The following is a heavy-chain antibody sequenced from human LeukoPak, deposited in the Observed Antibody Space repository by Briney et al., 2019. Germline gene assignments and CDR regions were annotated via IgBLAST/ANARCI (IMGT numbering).Heavy chain of an antibody. D-gene: IGHD2-2*01. CDR3: ARSHEVVVVPAAMRPHDDGMDV. CDR1: GCTFSSYA. V-gene: IGHV1-69*13. Sequence: ASVTVSCKASGCTFSSYAMSWVRQAPGQGLEWMGGIIPIFGTANYAQKFQGRVTITADESTSTAYMELSSQRSEDTAVYYSARSHEVVVVPAAMRPHDDGMDVWGKGTTVTVSS. CDR2: IIPIFGTA. J-gene: IGHJ6*04.